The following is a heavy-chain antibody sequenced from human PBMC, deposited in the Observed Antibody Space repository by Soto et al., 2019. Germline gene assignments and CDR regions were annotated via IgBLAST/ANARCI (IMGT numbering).Heavy chain of an antibody. D-gene: IGHD6-13*01. V-gene: IGHV1-69*13. CDR3: ARDGVYSSSQFGMDD. CDR1: GGTFSSYA. CDR2: IIPIFGTA. Sequence: PSVKVSCTASGGTFSSYAISWVRQAPGQGLEWMGGIIPIFGTANYAQKFQGRVTITADESTSTAYMELSSLRSEDTAVYYCARDGVYSSSQFGMDDWRHRTPVTV. J-gene: IGHJ6*02.